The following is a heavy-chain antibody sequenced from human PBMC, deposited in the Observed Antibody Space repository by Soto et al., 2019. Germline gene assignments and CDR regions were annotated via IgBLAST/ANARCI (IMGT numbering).Heavy chain of an antibody. CDR2: IKEDGGEK. CDR3: SRDVVVGAKALNY. D-gene: IGHD2-15*01. V-gene: IGHV3-7*01. CDR1: GFTFSNYW. Sequence: GGSLRLSCAASGFTFSNYWMTWVRQAPGKGLEWVANIKEDGGEKHYVDSVKGRFTISRDNAKNSLYLQMNSLRVGDTAVYFCSRDVVVGAKALNYWGQGALVTVSS. J-gene: IGHJ4*02.